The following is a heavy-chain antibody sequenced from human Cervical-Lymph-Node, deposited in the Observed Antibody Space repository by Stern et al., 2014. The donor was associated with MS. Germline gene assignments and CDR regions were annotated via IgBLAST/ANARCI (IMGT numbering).Heavy chain of an antibody. CDR2: AILCSST. CDR1: GFAFSSHA. CDR3: ANEIRPNDY. Sequence: DVQLVESGGDLVQPGGSLRLSCAVSGFAFSSHAMSWVRQAPGKGLVCVSCFAILCSSTVYADAVSGRFTISRDNSMNTLYLQMNTLTAEDTAVYYCANEIRPNDYWGQGTLVTVSS. D-gene: IGHD6-6*01. V-gene: IGHV3-23*05. J-gene: IGHJ4*02.